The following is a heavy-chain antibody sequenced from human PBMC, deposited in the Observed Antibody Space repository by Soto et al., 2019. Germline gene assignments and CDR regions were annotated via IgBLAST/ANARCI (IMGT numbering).Heavy chain of an antibody. CDR1: GYTFSNYE. CDR2: MNPNDGNT. CDR3: ARGPRESGEWLLFDY. V-gene: IGHV1-8*01. Sequence: QMQLVQSGADVKKPGASVKVSCKASGYTFSNYEINWVRQASGQGLEWMGRMNPNDGNTGYAQNFQGRVSMTRNTSINTAYMELSSLRSDDTAVYYCARGPRESGEWLLFDYWGQGALVTVSS. D-gene: IGHD3-3*01. J-gene: IGHJ4*02.